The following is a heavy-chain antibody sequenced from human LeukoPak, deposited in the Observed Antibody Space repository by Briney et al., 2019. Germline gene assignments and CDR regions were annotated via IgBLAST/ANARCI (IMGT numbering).Heavy chain of an antibody. J-gene: IGHJ4*02. V-gene: IGHV3-33*01. CDR1: GFTFSSYG. CDR3: AREGSSSHEHPFDY. Sequence: PGGSLRLSCAASGFTFSSYGMHWVRQAPGKGLEWVAVIWYDGSNKYYADSVKGRFTISRDNAKNSLYLQMNSLRAEDTAVYYRAREGSSSHEHPFDYWGQGTLVTVSS. CDR2: IWYDGSNK. D-gene: IGHD6-6*01.